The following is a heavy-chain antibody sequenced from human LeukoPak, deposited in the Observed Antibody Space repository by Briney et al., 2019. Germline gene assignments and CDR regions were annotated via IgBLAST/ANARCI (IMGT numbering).Heavy chain of an antibody. J-gene: IGHJ4*02. CDR2: IYHTGST. V-gene: IGHV4-59*01. CDR1: GGSISNYY. D-gene: IGHD5-12*01. Sequence: SETLSLTCTVSGGSISNYYWSWIRQPPGKELEWIGYIYHTGSTSYNPSLKSRVIMSVETSQNQFSLKVRSVTAADTAVYYCAREDSGYDYSPFYYWGQGILVTVSS. CDR3: AREDSGYDYSPFYY.